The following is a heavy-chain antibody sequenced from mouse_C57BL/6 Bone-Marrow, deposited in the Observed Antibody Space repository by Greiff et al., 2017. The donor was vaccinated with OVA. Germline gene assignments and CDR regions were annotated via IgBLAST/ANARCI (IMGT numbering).Heavy chain of an antibody. J-gene: IGHJ4*01. V-gene: IGHV5-9-1*02. Sequence: EVHLVESGEGLVKPGGSLKLSCAASGFTFSSYAMSWVRQTPEKRLEWVAYISSGGDYIYYADTVKGRFTISRDNARNTRYLQMRSLKSEDTAMYYCTRLLDAMDYRGQGTSVTVSS. D-gene: IGHD2-1*01. CDR1: GFTFSSYA. CDR3: TRLLDAMDY. CDR2: ISSGGDYI.